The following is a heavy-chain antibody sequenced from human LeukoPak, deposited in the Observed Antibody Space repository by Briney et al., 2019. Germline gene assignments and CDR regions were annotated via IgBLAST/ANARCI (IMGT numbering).Heavy chain of an antibody. CDR1: GFTFSSYA. Sequence: GGSLRLSCAASGFTFSSYAMSWVRQAPGKGLEWVSAISAGGSAYYADSVKGRFTISRDNSRNTLYLQMNSLRAEDTGVYYCAKRGQYYYDSSGYYYQDWGQGTLVIVSS. V-gene: IGHV3-23*01. CDR2: ISAGGSA. CDR3: AKRGQYYYDSSGYYYQD. J-gene: IGHJ4*02. D-gene: IGHD3-22*01.